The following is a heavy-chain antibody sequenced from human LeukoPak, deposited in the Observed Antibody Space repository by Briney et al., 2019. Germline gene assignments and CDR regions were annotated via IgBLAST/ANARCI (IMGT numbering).Heavy chain of an antibody. V-gene: IGHV3-30*18. Sequence: PGMSLRLSCAASGVTLSPYGMHWIRQAPGKGLEWVAVISYEGGTQHYADSVKGRFIISRDKPRNTLYLQMNILRNEDTAVYYCAKEGTLQVSTWYDLWGQGTQVIVSS. CDR1: GVTLSPYG. CDR3: AKEGTLQVSTWYDL. D-gene: IGHD3-10*01. CDR2: ISYEGGTQ. J-gene: IGHJ5*02.